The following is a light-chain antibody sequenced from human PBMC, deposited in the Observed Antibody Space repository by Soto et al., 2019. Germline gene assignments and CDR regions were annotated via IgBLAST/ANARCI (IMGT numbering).Light chain of an antibody. V-gene: IGKV3-20*01. CDR3: QQYGSSPRYT. J-gene: IGKJ2*01. CDR2: GAS. Sequence: EIVLTQSPGTVSVSPGERATLSCRASQSVSSSYLAWHQQKPGQAPRLLIYGASSRATGIPDRFRGSGSGTDFTLTISSLEPEDFAVYYCQQYGSSPRYTFGQGTKLEIK. CDR1: QSVSSSY.